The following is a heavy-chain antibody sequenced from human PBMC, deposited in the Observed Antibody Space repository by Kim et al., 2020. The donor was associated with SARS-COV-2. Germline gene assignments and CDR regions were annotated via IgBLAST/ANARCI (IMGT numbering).Heavy chain of an antibody. Sequence: LKRRVTISVDKSKNQFSLKLSSVTAADTAVYYCARTPEIEGDYYYGMDVWGQGTTVTVSS. CDR3: ARTPEIEGDYYYGMDV. V-gene: IGHV4-4*02. J-gene: IGHJ6*02. D-gene: IGHD2-21*01.